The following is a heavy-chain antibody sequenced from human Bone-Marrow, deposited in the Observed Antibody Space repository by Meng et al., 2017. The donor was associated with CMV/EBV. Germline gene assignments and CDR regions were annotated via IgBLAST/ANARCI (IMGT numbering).Heavy chain of an antibody. J-gene: IGHJ5*02. CDR1: GYTFTSYG. CDR2: ISAYNGNT. D-gene: IGHD3-3*01. Sequence: ASVKVSCKASGYTFTSYGICWVRQAPGQGLEWMGWISAYNGNTNYAQKFQGRVTMTTDTSTSTASMELRSLRFDDTAVYYCARSRFWSGYHNWFDPWGQGTLVTVSS. CDR3: ARSRFWSGYHNWFDP. V-gene: IGHV1-18*01.